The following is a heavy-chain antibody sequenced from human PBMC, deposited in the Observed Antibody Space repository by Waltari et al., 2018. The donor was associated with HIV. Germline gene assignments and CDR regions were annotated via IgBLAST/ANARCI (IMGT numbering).Heavy chain of an antibody. D-gene: IGHD4-17*01. CDR1: GYTFISYG. CDR2: ISAYNGNT. CDR3: AREMGDYGDTYYYYYYGMDV. J-gene: IGHJ6*02. Sequence: QVQLVQSGAEVQKPGASVQVSCKASGYTFISYGISWVRQAPGQGLEWMGWISAYNGNTNYEQKLQGRVTMTTDTSTSTAYMELRSLRSDDTAVYYCAREMGDYGDTYYYYYYGMDVWGQGTTVTVSS. V-gene: IGHV1-18*01.